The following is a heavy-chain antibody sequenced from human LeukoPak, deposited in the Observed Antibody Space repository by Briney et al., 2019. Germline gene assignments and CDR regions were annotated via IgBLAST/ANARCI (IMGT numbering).Heavy chain of an antibody. CDR2: IYYSGNT. J-gene: IGHJ6*03. Sequence: SETLSLTCTVSGGSISNYYWGWIRQPPGMGLGWIGSIYYSGNTYYNPSLKSRVTISLDTSKNQFSLKLSSVTAADTAVYYCARVGGGYYDFWSGYHSYYYYMDVWGKGTTVTVSS. V-gene: IGHV4-39*07. CDR3: ARVGGGYYDFWSGYHSYYYYMDV. CDR1: GGSISNYY. D-gene: IGHD3-3*01.